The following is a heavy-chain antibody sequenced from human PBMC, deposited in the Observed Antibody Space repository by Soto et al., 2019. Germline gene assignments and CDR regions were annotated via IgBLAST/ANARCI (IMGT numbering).Heavy chain of an antibody. V-gene: IGHV3-21*01. CDR3: ARGGYDLNSFDP. CDR2: ISSSGSYI. J-gene: IGHJ5*02. D-gene: IGHD3-22*01. Sequence: EVQLVESGGGLVKPGGSLRLSCAASGFTFSSYSIGWVRQAPGKGLEWVAYISSSGSYIYYADSVKGRFTVSRDNAKKSVLLQMNSLRAEDTAVYYCARGGYDLNSFDPWGQGTLVTVSS. CDR1: GFTFSSYS.